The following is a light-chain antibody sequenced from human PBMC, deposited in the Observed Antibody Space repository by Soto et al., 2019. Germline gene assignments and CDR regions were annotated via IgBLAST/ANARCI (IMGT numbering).Light chain of an antibody. V-gene: IGKV3-20*01. CDR3: QQYGSSPPIT. J-gene: IGKJ5*01. CDR2: GAS. Sequence: VLSQSPCTLSLSQGERATLSCRASQSVSSSYLAWYQQKPGQAPRLLIYGASSRATGIPDRFSGSGSGTDFTLTISRLEPGDFAVYYCQQYGSSPPITFGQGTRLEIK. CDR1: QSVSSSY.